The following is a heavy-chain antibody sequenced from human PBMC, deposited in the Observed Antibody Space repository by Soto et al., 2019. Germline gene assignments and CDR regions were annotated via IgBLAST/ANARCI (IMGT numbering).Heavy chain of an antibody. CDR3: ARDGGGGYYFDSSGYLDY. J-gene: IGHJ4*02. CDR1: GGSISSGGYH. V-gene: IGHV4-31*03. D-gene: IGHD3-22*01. CDR2: IHYSGST. Sequence: QVQLQESGPGLVKPSQTLSLTCTVSGGSISSGGYHWSWIRQHPGKGLEWIGNIHYSGSTYYNPSLKSRVNISGDPSKNQFSLKLGSVTAADTAVYYCARDGGGGYYFDSSGYLDYWGQGTLVTVSS.